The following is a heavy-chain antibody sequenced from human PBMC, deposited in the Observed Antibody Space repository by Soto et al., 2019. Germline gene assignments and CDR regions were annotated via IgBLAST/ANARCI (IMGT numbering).Heavy chain of an antibody. Sequence: EVQLVESGGGLVQPGGSLRLSCAASGFTFSSYWMSWVRQAPGKGLEWVANIKQDGSEKYYVDSVKGRLTISRDNAKNSLYLQMNSLRAEDTAVYYCARGGDDYVWGSYRYPNPDYWGQGTLVTVSS. CDR2: IKQDGSEK. CDR1: GFTFSSYW. V-gene: IGHV3-7*05. CDR3: ARGGDDYVWGSYRYPNPDY. D-gene: IGHD3-16*02. J-gene: IGHJ4*02.